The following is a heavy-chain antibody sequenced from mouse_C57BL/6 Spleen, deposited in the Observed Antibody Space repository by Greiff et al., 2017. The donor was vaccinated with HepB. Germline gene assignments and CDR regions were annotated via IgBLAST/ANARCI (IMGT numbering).Heavy chain of an antibody. D-gene: IGHD2-4*01. CDR1: GFTFSDYG. CDR3: ARSNYDVQAWFAY. CDR2: ISNLAYSI. Sequence: VQGVESGGGLVQPGGSLKLSCAASGFTFSDYGMTWVRQAPRKGPEWVAFISNLAYSIYYADTVTGRFTISRENAKNTLHLEMSSLRSEDTAMYYCARSNYDVQAWFAYWGQGTLVTVSA. J-gene: IGHJ3*01. V-gene: IGHV5-15*01.